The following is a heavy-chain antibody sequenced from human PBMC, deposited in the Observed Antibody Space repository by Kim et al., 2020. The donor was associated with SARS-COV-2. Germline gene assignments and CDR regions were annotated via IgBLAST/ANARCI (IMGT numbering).Heavy chain of an antibody. V-gene: IGHV4-34*01. CDR1: GGSFSGYY. D-gene: IGHD3-10*01. CDR3: ARGWVKSPHYYGSGSYNRIAAAGSGY. J-gene: IGHJ4*02. Sequence: SETLSLTCAVYGGSFSGYYWSWIRQPPGKGLEWIGEINHSGSTNYNPSLKSRVTISVDTSKNQFSLKLSSVTAADTAVYYCARGWVKSPHYYGSGSYNRIAAAGSGYWGQGTLVTVSS. CDR2: INHSGST.